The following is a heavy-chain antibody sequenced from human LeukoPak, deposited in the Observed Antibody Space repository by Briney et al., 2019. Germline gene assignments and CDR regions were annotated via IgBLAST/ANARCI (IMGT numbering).Heavy chain of an antibody. D-gene: IGHD3-10*01. V-gene: IGHV3-30*14. CDR2: LSSDGNNK. Sequence: PGRSLSLSCAASGFTFSNYTMHWVRRAPGKGLEWVAVLSSDGNNKYYADSVNGRFTISRDNSKNTLYLQMNSLRAEDTAVYYCAAYGDSGRAGYWGRGTLVTVSS. CDR3: AAYGDSGRAGY. J-gene: IGHJ4*02. CDR1: GFTFSNYT.